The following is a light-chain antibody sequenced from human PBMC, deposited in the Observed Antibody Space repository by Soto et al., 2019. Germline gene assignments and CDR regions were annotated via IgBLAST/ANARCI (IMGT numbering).Light chain of an antibody. CDR2: AAS. CDR3: QQYHTSPRT. V-gene: IGKV3-20*01. Sequence: IVLTQSPGTLSLSPGERAPLSCRTSQTVSSSYLAWYQQKPGQAPRLLIYAASYRATGIPDRFSGSGSGTDFTLTISRLEPEDFAVYYCQQYHTSPRTFGQGTKVDIK. J-gene: IGKJ2*01. CDR1: QTVSSSY.